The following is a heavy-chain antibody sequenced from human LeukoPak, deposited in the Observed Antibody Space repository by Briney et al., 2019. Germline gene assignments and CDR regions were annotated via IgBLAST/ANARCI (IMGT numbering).Heavy chain of an antibody. CDR3: AKVRAVAATYNY. D-gene: IGHD6-19*01. Sequence: GRSLRLSCAASGFTFSSYGMHWVRQAPGKGLEWVAVISYDGSNKYYADSVKGRFTISRDNSKNTLYLQMNSLRAEDTAVYYCAKVRAVAATYNYWGQGTLVTVSS. V-gene: IGHV3-30*18. J-gene: IGHJ4*02. CDR2: ISYDGSNK. CDR1: GFTFSSYG.